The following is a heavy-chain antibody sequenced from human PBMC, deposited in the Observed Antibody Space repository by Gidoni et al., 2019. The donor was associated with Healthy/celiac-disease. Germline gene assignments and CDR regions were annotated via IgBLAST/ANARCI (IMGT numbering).Heavy chain of an antibody. CDR2: IDYSGST. CDR3: ARDCPGYSSQGYYYYGMDV. J-gene: IGHJ6*02. V-gene: IGHV4-59*01. Sequence: QVQLPESGPGLVKPSETLFLTCTVSGGSISSYYWSWIRQPPGKGLEWIGYIDYSGSTNYNPSLKSRVTISVDTSKNQFSLKLSSVTAAATAVYYCARDCPGYSSQGYYYYGMDVWGQGTTVTVSS. CDR1: GGSISSYY. D-gene: IGHD6-13*01.